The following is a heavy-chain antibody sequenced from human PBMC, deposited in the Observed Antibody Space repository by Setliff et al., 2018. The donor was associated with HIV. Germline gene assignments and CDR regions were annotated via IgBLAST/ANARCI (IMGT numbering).Heavy chain of an antibody. CDR3: AFSRRGFDY. CDR1: GFTFSSYW. V-gene: IGHV3-7*03. J-gene: IGHJ4*02. D-gene: IGHD5-12*01. Sequence: GESLRLSCAASGFTFSSYWMTWVRQAPGKGLEWVANIKQDGSEKYYVGSVKGRFTISRDNAKNSLYLQINSLRAEDTAVYYCAFSRRGFDYWGQGTLVTVSS. CDR2: IKQDGSEK.